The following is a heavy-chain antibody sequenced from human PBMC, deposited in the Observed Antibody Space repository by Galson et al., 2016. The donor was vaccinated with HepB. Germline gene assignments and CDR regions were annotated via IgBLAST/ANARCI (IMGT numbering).Heavy chain of an antibody. CDR1: GFTFNYAY. D-gene: IGHD5-12*01. CDR3: AKWLRRSTLLARDYYGMDV. CDR2: IYSGGDT. J-gene: IGHJ6*02. V-gene: IGHV3-66*01. Sequence: SLRLSCAASGFTFNYAYMSWVRQAPGKGLEWVAVIYSGGDTYYADSVKDRFSISRDNSKNVVYLQMNSLTTEDTAVYYCAKWLRRSTLLARDYYGMDVWGQGTTVTVSS.